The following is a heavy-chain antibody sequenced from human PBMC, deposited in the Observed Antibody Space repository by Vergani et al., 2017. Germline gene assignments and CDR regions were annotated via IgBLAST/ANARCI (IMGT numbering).Heavy chain of an antibody. CDR2: ISWDGGST. D-gene: IGHD6-19*01. V-gene: IGHV3-43*01. CDR1: GFTFDDYT. CDR3: AKDSSGWPGYYNYYYGMDV. J-gene: IGHJ6*02. Sequence: EVQLVESGGVVVQPGGSRRLSCAASGFTFDDYTMHWVRQAPGKGLEWVSLISWDGGSTYYADSVKGRFTISRDNSKNSLYLQMNSLRTEDTALYYCAKDSSGWPGYYNYYYGMDVWGQGTTVTVSS.